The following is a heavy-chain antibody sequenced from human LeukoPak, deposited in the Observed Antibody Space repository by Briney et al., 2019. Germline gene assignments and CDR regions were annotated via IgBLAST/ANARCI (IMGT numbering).Heavy chain of an antibody. J-gene: IGHJ4*02. CDR3: ARGLENYYDSSGYYRFFDY. D-gene: IGHD3-22*01. CDR2: IYYSGST. CDR1: GGSISSYY. V-gene: IGHV4-59*08. Sequence: SSETLSLTCTVSGGSISSYYWSWIRQPPGKGLEWIGYIYYSGSTNYNPSLKSRVTISVDTSKNQFSLKLSSVTAADTAVYYCARGLENYYDSSGYYRFFDYCGQGTLVTVSS.